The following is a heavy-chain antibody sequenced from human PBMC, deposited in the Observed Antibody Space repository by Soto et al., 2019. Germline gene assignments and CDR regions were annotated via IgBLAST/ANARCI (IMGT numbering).Heavy chain of an antibody. V-gene: IGHV3-33*03. D-gene: IGHD2-2*01. J-gene: IGHJ4*02. CDR3: ARVGYCTSTSSNCPFES. CDR1: GFIFRSYG. CDR2: VWHDGSNK. Sequence: QELLVESGGGVVQPGTSLRLSCETSGFIFRSYGMHWVRQAPGKGLEWVAVVWHDGSNKEYGESVKGRFTISRDNSKNTLYLQMNNLRADDTAVYYCARVGYCTSTSSNCPFESWGQGTLVTVSS.